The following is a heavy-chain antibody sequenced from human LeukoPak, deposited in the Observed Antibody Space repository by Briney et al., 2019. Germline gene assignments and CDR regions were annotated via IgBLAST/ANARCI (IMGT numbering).Heavy chain of an antibody. Sequence: AASVKVSCKASGGTFSSYAISWVRQPPGQGLEWMGGIIPIFGTANYAQKFQGRVTITADKSTSTAYMELSSLRSEDTAVYYCAKDYGFGELLPYYYYYYGMDVWGKGTTVTVSS. CDR2: IIPIFGTA. D-gene: IGHD3-10*01. CDR3: AKDYGFGELLPYYYYYYGMDV. V-gene: IGHV1-69*06. CDR1: GGTFSSYA. J-gene: IGHJ6*04.